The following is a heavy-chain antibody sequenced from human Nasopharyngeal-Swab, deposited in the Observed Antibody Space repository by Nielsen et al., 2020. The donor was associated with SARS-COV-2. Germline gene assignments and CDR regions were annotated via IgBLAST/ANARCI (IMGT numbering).Heavy chain of an antibody. Sequence: SETLSLTCAVYGVSFSGYYWSWIRQRPGKGLEWIGEINHSGSTNYNPSLNSRVTISVDTSKNQFSLKLSSVTAADTAVYYCATYYYDSSGYYLFDYWGQGTLVTVSS. CDR2: INHSGST. V-gene: IGHV4-34*01. J-gene: IGHJ4*02. CDR1: GVSFSGYY. CDR3: ATYYYDSSGYYLFDY. D-gene: IGHD3-22*01.